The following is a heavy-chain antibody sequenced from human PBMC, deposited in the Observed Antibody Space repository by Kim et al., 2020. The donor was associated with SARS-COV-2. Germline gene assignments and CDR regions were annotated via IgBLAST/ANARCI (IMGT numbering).Heavy chain of an antibody. D-gene: IGHD3-10*01. V-gene: IGHV4-59*01. CDR3: ARANYGSGLYYMDV. J-gene: IGHJ6*03. Sequence: NPSLERRVTISVDTSKNQFSLKLSSVTAADTAVYYCARANYGSGLYYMDVWGKGTTVTVSS.